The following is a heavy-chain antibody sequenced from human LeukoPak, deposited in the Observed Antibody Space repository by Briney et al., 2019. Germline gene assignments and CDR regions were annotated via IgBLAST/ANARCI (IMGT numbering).Heavy chain of an antibody. J-gene: IGHJ4*02. CDR3: ARHGGPYSYDSSGPGDY. D-gene: IGHD3-22*01. Sequence: PSETLFLTCAVYGGSFSGYYWSWIRQPPGKGLEWIGEINHSGSTNYNPSLKSRVTISVDTSKNQFSLKLSSVTAADTAVYYCARHGGPYSYDSSGPGDYWGQGTLVTVSS. CDR1: GGSFSGYY. V-gene: IGHV4-34*01. CDR2: INHSGST.